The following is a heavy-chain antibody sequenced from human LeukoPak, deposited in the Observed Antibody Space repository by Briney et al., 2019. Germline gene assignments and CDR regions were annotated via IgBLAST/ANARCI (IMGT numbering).Heavy chain of an antibody. V-gene: IGHV3-23*01. CDR1: GFPFRSFA. CDR2: ISGSGGST. J-gene: IGHJ4*02. D-gene: IGHD5-12*01. CDR3: AKDVDNRIYRLFFEY. Sequence: PGGSLRLSRVASGFPFRSFAKIWVRQAPGKGLEWVSAISGSGGSTHYADSVKGRFTISRDNSKNTLCLQMNSLRAEDTAVYYCAKDVDNRIYRLFFEYSGPGSLVTVSS.